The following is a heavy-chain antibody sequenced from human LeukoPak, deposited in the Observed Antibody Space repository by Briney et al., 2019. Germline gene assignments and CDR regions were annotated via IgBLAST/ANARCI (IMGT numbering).Heavy chain of an antibody. CDR3: TKLILAAADTGDY. Sequence: PGGSLRLSCTASVFSFSHAWMSWVRQAPGKGLEWVGRIKSKTDSGTTDYAAPVKGRFTISRDDSKNTLYLQMNSLKTEDTAVYYCTKLILAAADTGDYWGQGTLVTVSS. CDR1: VFSFSHAW. CDR2: IKSKTDSGTT. J-gene: IGHJ4*02. V-gene: IGHV3-15*01. D-gene: IGHD6-13*01.